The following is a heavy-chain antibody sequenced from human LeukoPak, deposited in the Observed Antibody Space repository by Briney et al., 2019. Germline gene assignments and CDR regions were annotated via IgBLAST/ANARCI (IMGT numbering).Heavy chain of an antibody. CDR2: ISAYNGNT. CDR1: GYTFTSYG. J-gene: IGHJ3*02. D-gene: IGHD3-22*01. V-gene: IGHV1-18*01. CDR3: AREPITMIVVDKGAFDI. Sequence: ASVKVSCKASGYTFTSYGISWVRQAPGQGLEWMGWISAYNGNTNYAQRLQGRVTMTTDTSTSTAYVELRSLRSDDTAVYYCAREPITMIVVDKGAFDIWGQGTMVTVSS.